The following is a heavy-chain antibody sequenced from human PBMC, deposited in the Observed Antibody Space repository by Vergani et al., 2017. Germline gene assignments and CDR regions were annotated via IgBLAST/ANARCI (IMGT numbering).Heavy chain of an antibody. D-gene: IGHD4-11*01. CDR2: IDYSGDI. J-gene: IGHJ5*02. Sequence: QVQIQQWGAGLLKPSDTLSLTCAVYGGSFSDFYCSWVRQSPGKGLEWIGEIDYSGDINYNPSFQSRATVSVDRSNNQFSPRLSSVTAADTAMYYCARRSTVGTPLRWFDPWGQGTLVVVSS. CDR1: GGSFSDFY. V-gene: IGHV4-34*02. CDR3: ARRSTVGTPLRWFDP.